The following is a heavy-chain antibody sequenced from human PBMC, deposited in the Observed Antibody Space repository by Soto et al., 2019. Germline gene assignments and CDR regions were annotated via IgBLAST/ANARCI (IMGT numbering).Heavy chain of an antibody. D-gene: IGHD2-2*01. CDR2: ISSNGGST. V-gene: IGHV3-64*01. Sequence: GGSLRLSCAASGFTFSSYAMHWVRQAPGKGLEYVSAISSNGGSTYYANSVKGRFTISRDNSKNTLYLQMGSLRAEDMAVYYCARGGGSGGDQLRGYYYYYMDVWGKGTTVTVSS. CDR1: GFTFSSYA. CDR3: ARGGGSGGDQLRGYYYYYMDV. J-gene: IGHJ6*03.